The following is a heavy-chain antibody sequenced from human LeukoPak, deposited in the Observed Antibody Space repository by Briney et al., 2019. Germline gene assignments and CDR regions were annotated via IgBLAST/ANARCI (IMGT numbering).Heavy chain of an antibody. CDR1: GGSISSSSYY. Sequence: PSETLSLTCTVSGGSISSSSYYWGWIRQPPGKGLEWIGSIYYSGSTYCNPSLKSRVTISVDTSKNQFSLKLSSVTAADTAVYYCARHHVPYYYGSGSYYMGYWGQGTLVTVSS. CDR2: IYYSGST. D-gene: IGHD3-10*01. CDR3: ARHHVPYYYGSGSYYMGY. V-gene: IGHV4-39*01. J-gene: IGHJ4*02.